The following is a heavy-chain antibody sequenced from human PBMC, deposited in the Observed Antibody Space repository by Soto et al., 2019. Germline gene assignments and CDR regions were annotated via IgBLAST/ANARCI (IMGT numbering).Heavy chain of an antibody. D-gene: IGHD4-17*01. J-gene: IGHJ4*02. CDR1: GGSVSSGSYY. Sequence: QVQLQESGTGLVKPSETLSLTCTVSGGSVSSGSYYWSWIRQPPGKGLEWIGYMYYSGSTNYNPSLESRVTISVDTSKNQFSLKLSSVTAADTAVYYCAREGRYGDYDYWGQGTLVTVSS. V-gene: IGHV4-61*01. CDR2: MYYSGST. CDR3: AREGRYGDYDY.